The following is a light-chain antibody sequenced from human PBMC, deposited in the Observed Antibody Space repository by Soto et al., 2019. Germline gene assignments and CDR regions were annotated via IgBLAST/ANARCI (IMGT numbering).Light chain of an antibody. CDR2: AAT. CDR3: RQANSFPLT. V-gene: IGKV1-12*01. J-gene: IGKJ4*01. CDR1: QTISSW. Sequence: DIQMTQSPSTLSGSVGDRVTITCRASQTISSWLAWYQQKPGKAPKLLIYAATILQSGVPSRFSGSGSGTTFTLTINNLQPEDFASYFCRQANSFPLTFGGGTKVDI.